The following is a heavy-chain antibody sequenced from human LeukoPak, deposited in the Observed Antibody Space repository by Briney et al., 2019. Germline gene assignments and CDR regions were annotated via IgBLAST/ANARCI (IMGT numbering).Heavy chain of an antibody. J-gene: IGHJ4*02. CDR2: IWYDGSNK. Sequence: PGGSLRLSCAASGFTFSSYGMHWVRQAPGKGLEWVAVIWYDGSNKYYADSVKGRFTISRDNPKNTLYLQMNSLRAEDTAVYYCARDGYYYDSSGQKDWGQGTLVTVSS. CDR3: ARDGYYYDSSGQKD. D-gene: IGHD3-22*01. V-gene: IGHV3-33*01. CDR1: GFTFSSYG.